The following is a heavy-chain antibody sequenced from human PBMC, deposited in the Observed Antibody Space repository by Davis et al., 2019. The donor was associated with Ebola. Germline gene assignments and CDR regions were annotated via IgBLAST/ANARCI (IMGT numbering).Heavy chain of an antibody. Sequence: ASVKVSCKASGYIFTTYAIHWVRQAPGQRLEWMRWVHGGNGNTKYSQRFQGRVTITTDTSASTVYLDLTSLRSDDTAVFYCARASFGYNSGWYADYWGPGSLVTVSS. V-gene: IGHV1-3*01. D-gene: IGHD6-19*01. CDR1: GYIFTTYA. CDR3: ARASFGYNSGWYADY. J-gene: IGHJ4*02. CDR2: VHGGNGNT.